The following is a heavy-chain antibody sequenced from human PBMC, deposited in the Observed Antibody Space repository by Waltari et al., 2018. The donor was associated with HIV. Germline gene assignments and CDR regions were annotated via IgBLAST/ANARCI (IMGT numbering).Heavy chain of an antibody. D-gene: IGHD6-19*01. V-gene: IGHV3-73*01. J-gene: IGHJ4*02. CDR1: RFTFSGSP. CDR3: TRLVAAVAGTGY. Sequence: EVQLVESGVGLVHPGGSLKLSCAAYRFTFSGSPMHWVRQASGKGLEWVGRIRTKANSYATAYAASVKGRFIISRDDSKNTAYLQMNNLKTEDTAVYYCTRLVAAVAGTGYWGQGTLVTVSS. CDR2: IRTKANSYAT.